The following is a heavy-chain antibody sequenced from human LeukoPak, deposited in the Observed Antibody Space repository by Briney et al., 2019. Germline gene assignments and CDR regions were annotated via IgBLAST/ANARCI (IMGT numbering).Heavy chain of an antibody. V-gene: IGHV3-23*01. CDR3: GKGGGGSYYGMDV. CDR2: ISGSGGST. D-gene: IGHD2-15*01. CDR1: GFTFSSYA. Sequence: PGGSLRLSCAASGFTFSSYAMSWVRQAPGKGLEWVSAISGSGGSTNYADSVKGRFTISRDISKNTLFLQMNSLRAEDTAVYYCGKGGGGSYYGMDVWGQGTTVTVSS. J-gene: IGHJ6*01.